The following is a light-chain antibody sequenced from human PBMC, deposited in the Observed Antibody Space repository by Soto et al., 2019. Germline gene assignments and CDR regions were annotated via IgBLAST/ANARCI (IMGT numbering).Light chain of an antibody. J-gene: IGKJ2*01. V-gene: IGKV3-15*01. CDR2: GAS. CDR3: QQYTNWPPRT. CDR1: QSISNN. Sequence: EIVMTQSPATLSVSPGERATLSCRASQSISNNLAWYQQNPGQAPSLLIYGASTRATGIPARFSGSGSGTEFTLTISSLQSEDYAVYYCQQYTNWPPRTFGQGTKLEIK.